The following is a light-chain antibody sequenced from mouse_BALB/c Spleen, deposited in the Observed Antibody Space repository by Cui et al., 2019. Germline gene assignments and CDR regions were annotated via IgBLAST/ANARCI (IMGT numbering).Light chain of an antibody. V-gene: IGKV8-19*01. CDR3: QNDYSYPYT. J-gene: IGKJ2*01. CDR2: WAS. Sequence: DIVMTQSPSSLTVTAGEKVTMSCKSSQSLLNSGNQKNYLTWYQQKPGQPPKLLIYWASTRESGVPDRFTGSGSGTDFTLTISSVQAEDLAVYYCQNDYSYPYTFGGGTKLVIK. CDR1: QSLLNSGNQKNY.